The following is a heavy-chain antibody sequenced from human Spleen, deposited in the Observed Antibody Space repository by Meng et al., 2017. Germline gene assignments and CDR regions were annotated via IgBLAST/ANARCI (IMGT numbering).Heavy chain of an antibody. V-gene: IGHV4-61*03. CDR3: ARSPTTMAHDFDY. Sequence: SETLSLTCTVSGASVSSGSYYWSWIRQPPGKGLEWIGYIYHSGSSSYNPSLKSRATISVDTSQNNLSLKLSSVTAADAAVYYCARSPTTMAHDFDYWGQGTLVTVSS. D-gene: IGHD4-11*01. CDR1: GASVSSGSYY. J-gene: IGHJ4*02. CDR2: IYHSGSS.